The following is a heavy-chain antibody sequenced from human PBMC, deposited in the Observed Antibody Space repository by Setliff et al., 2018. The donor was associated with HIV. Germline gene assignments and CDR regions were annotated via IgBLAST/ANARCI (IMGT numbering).Heavy chain of an antibody. CDR1: GFTFSSYE. CDR3: ARESPSSSWFYFDF. Sequence: GSLRLSCAASGFTFSSYEMNWVRQSPGKGLEWIGEINHRGSTNYNPSLKSRVTVSVDTSKNQFSLKLGSVTAADTAVYYCARESPSSSWFYFDFWGQGTLVTVSS. V-gene: IGHV4-34*01. CDR2: INHRGST. J-gene: IGHJ4*02. D-gene: IGHD6-13*01.